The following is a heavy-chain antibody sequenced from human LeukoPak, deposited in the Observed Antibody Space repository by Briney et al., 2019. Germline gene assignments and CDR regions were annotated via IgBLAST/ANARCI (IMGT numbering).Heavy chain of an antibody. J-gene: IGHJ4*02. D-gene: IGHD3-22*01. CDR2: IWYDGSNE. CDR1: GFTFSDYA. V-gene: IGHV3-33*01. CDR3: ARVAMSDSSGYCDY. Sequence: GGSLRLSCAASGFTFSDYAMHWVRQAPGKGLKWVAVIWYDGSNENYADSVGGRFTVSRDNSKNTLYLHMNSVRAEDTAVYYCARVAMSDSSGYCDYWGQGTQVTVSS.